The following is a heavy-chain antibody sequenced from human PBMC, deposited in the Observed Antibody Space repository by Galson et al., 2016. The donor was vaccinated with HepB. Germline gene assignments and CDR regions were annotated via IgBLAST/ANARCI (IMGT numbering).Heavy chain of an antibody. Sequence: PGKGLEWIGFIHYSGNTYYNPSLKSRVTMSVDTSKNQFSLKLSSVTAADTAVYYCAGEGRYSYGYTSDYWGQGTLVTVSS. V-gene: IGHV4-59*12. CDR2: IHYSGNT. J-gene: IGHJ4*02. CDR3: AGEGRYSYGYTSDY. D-gene: IGHD5-18*01.